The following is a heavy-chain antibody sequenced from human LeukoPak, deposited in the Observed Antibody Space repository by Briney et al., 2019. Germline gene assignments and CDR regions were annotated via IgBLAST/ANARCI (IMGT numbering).Heavy chain of an antibody. CDR1: GFTFSSYW. Sequence: PGRSLRLSCAASGFTFSSYWMHWVRQAPGKGLVWVSRINSDGSSTSYADSVKGRFTISRDNAKNTLYLQMNSLRAEDTAVYYCARAVAPNYYYYYGMDVWGQGTTVTVSS. D-gene: IGHD5-24*01. CDR3: ARAVAPNYYYYYGMDV. J-gene: IGHJ6*02. V-gene: IGHV3-74*01. CDR2: INSDGSST.